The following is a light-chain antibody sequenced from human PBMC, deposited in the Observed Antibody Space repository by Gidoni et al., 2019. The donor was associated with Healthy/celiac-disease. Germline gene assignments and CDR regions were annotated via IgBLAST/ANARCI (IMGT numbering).Light chain of an antibody. CDR3: SSYASTNTVE. J-gene: IGLJ2*01. Sequence: QSALTQPASVPGSPGQSITISCTGTRSDVGGYNYVSWYQQHPGKAPKLLIYDVSNRPSGVSNRFFGSKSGNTASLTISGLQAEDEADYYCSSYASTNTVEFGGGTKLTVL. V-gene: IGLV2-14*03. CDR1: RSDVGGYNY. CDR2: DVS.